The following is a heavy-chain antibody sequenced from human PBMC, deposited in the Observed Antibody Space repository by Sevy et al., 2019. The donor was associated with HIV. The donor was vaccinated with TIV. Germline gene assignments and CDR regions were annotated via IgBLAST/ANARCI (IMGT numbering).Heavy chain of an antibody. D-gene: IGHD3-3*01. CDR3: ARVAGYDFWNGYAY. V-gene: IGHV3-21*01. CDR2: ISSSSSYI. CDR1: GFNFSNYS. Sequence: GESLKISCAASGFNFSNYSMNWVRQAPGKGLEWVSSISSSSSYIYYADSVKGRFTISRDNAKNSLYLQMNSLRGEDTAVYYCARVAGYDFWNGYAYWGQGTLVTVSS. J-gene: IGHJ4*02.